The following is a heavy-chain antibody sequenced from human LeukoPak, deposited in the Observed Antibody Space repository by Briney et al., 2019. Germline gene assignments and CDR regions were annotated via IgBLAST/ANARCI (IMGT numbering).Heavy chain of an antibody. CDR1: GFTFSSYG. CDR2: IRYDGSNK. Sequence: GGSLRLSCAASGFTFSSYGMHWVRQAPGKGLEWVAFIRYDGSNKYYADSVKGRFTISRVNSKNTLYLQMNSLRAEDTAVYYCAKPMKGQMLTSFDYWGQGTLVTVSS. J-gene: IGHJ4*02. V-gene: IGHV3-30*02. CDR3: AKPMKGQMLTSFDY. D-gene: IGHD4/OR15-4a*01.